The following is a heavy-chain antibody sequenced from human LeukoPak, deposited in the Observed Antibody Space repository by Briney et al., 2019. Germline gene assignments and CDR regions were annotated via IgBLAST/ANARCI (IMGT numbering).Heavy chain of an antibody. CDR1: GGSISSYY. V-gene: IGHV4-59*01. Sequence: SETLSLTCTVSGGSISSYYWSWIRQPPGKGLEWIGYIYYSGSTNYNPSLKSRGTISVDTSKNQFSLKLSSVTAADTAVYYYAGGAVPGKMSWFDPWGQGTLVTVSS. D-gene: IGHD6-19*01. CDR2: IYYSGST. CDR3: AGGAVPGKMSWFDP. J-gene: IGHJ5*02.